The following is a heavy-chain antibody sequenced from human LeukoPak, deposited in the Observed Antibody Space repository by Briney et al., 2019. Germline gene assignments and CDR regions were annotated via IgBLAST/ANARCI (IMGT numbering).Heavy chain of an antibody. CDR2: ISAYNGNT. D-gene: IGHD3-10*01. J-gene: IGHJ5*02. V-gene: IGHV1-18*01. CDR3: ARAGPTTYYYGSGSYFWFDP. CDR1: GYTFTSYG. Sequence: GASVKVSCKASGYTFTSYGISWVRQAPGQGLEWMGWISAYNGNTSYAQKLQGRVTMTTDTSTSTAYMELRSLRSDDTAVYYCARAGPTTYYYGSGSYFWFDPWGQGTLVTVSS.